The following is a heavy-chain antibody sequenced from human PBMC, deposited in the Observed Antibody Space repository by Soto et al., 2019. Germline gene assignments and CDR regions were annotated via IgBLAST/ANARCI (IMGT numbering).Heavy chain of an antibody. J-gene: IGHJ5*02. Sequence: GGSLRLSCAASGFTFSSYAMTWVRQAPGKGLEWVSGISGSGATTSYADSVKGRFTISRDNSKNTLYLQMNSLRAEDTAVYYYAKDLNPYYYDSSGPPWGWFDPWGQGTLVTVSS. CDR1: GFTFSSYA. CDR3: AKDLNPYYYDSSGPPWGWFDP. V-gene: IGHV3-23*01. D-gene: IGHD3-22*01. CDR2: ISGSGATT.